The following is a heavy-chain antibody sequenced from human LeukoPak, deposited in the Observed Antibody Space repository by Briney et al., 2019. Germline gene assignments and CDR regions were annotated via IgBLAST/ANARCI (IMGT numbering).Heavy chain of an antibody. V-gene: IGHV3-23*01. CDR2: VSESGEIA. CDR3: AKDTAQGYTYGTIEQDY. CDR1: GFTFSSYA. J-gene: IGHJ4*02. D-gene: IGHD5-18*01. Sequence: GGSLRLSCAASGFTFSSYAMSWVRQAPGKGLEWVSVVSESGEIAHYADSVKGRFTISRDNSKNTVYLQMNSLRAEDSAVYYCAKDTAQGYTYGTIEQDYWGQGTRVTVSS.